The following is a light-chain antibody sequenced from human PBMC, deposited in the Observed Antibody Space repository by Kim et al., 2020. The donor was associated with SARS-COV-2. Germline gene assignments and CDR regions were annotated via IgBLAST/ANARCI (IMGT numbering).Light chain of an antibody. CDR2: RDS. Sequence: SYELTQPLSVSVALGQTARMTCGGDNIEKRNVHWYQQRPGQAPILVIYRDSKRPSGIPERVSGSNSGNTATLTISRDQAGDEADYYCQVWDGRAVVFGGGTQLTVL. CDR3: QVWDGRAVV. V-gene: IGLV3-9*01. J-gene: IGLJ2*01. CDR1: NIEKRN.